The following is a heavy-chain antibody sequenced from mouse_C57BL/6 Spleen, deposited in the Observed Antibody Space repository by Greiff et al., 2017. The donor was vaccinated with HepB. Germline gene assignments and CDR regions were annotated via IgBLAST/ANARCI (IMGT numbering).Heavy chain of an antibody. Sequence: QVQLQQSGAELVKPGASVKISCKASGYAFSSYWMNWVKQRPGKGLEWIGQIYPGDGDTNYNGKFKGKATLTADKSSSTAYMQLSSLTSEDSAVYFCARGDYYSNYDAYWGQGTLVTVSA. CDR2: IYPGDGDT. D-gene: IGHD2-5*01. CDR1: GYAFSSYW. CDR3: ARGDYYSNYDAY. V-gene: IGHV1-80*01. J-gene: IGHJ3*01.